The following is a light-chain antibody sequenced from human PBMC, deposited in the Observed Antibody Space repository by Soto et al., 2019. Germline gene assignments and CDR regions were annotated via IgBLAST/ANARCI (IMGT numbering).Light chain of an antibody. CDR1: SSDVGGYNY. V-gene: IGLV2-8*01. CDR2: DVT. CDR3: SSYAGSNNFVV. J-gene: IGLJ2*01. Sequence: QSALTQPPSASGSPGQSVTISCTGSSSDVGGYNYVSWYQQHPGKAPKLMISDVTKRPSGVPDRFSGSKSGNTASLTVSGLQADDEADYSCSSYAGSNNFVVFGGGTKLTVL.